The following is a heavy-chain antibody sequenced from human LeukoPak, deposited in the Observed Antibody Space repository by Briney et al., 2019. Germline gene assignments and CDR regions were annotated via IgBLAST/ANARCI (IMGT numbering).Heavy chain of an antibody. CDR1: GGSFSGYY. D-gene: IGHD3-3*01. Sequence: SETLSLTCAVYGGSFSGYYWSWIRQPPGKGLEWIGEINHNGSTNYNPSLKSRVTISVDTSKNQFSLKLSSVTAADTAVYYCARGAVLRFLEWLPYYFDYWGQGTLVTVSS. CDR2: INHNGST. CDR3: ARGAVLRFLEWLPYYFDY. J-gene: IGHJ4*02. V-gene: IGHV4-34*01.